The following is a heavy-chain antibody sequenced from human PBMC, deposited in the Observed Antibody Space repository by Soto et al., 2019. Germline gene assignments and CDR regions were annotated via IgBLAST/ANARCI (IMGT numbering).Heavy chain of an antibody. CDR1: GGPIRTGIYY. V-gene: IGHV4-39*01. Sequence: QVQLEESGPGRVKPSETLSLTCTVSGGPIRTGIYYWGWIRQSPGKGLEWVGSVYYSGLAHYNPSIKSRVTFSVDTARNQFSLHLKSVTAADTASYYCARLQAEGIAAAGAMDVWGQGATVTVSS. CDR2: VYYSGLA. CDR3: ARLQAEGIAAAGAMDV. J-gene: IGHJ6*02. D-gene: IGHD6-13*01.